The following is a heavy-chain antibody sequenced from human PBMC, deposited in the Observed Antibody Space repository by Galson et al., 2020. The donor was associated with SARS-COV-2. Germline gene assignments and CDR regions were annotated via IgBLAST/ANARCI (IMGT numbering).Heavy chain of an antibody. Sequence: ETSETLSLTCTVSGGSISGGGYYWSWIRQHPGKGLEWIGYIYYTGSAYYNSSLQSRVAMSIDTSKNQFSLKLNSLTAADTAVYYCARGGSGFAYGMDVGGQGTTVTVSS. CDR2: IYYTGSA. CDR1: GGSISGGGYY. CDR3: ARGGSGFAYGMDV. D-gene: IGHD3-3*01. J-gene: IGHJ6*02. V-gene: IGHV4-31*03.